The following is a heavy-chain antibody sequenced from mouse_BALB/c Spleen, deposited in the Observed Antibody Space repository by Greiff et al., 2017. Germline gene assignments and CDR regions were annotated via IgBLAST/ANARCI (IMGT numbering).Heavy chain of an antibody. CDR3: TKVYGNYYYYAMDY. Sequence: EVKLVESGTVLARPGASVKMSCKASGYSFTSYWMHWVKQRPGQGLEWIGAIYPGNSDTSYNQKFKGKAKLTAVTSASTAYMELSSLTNEDSAVYYCTKVYGNYYYYAMDYWGQGTSVTVSS. J-gene: IGHJ4*01. CDR2: IYPGNSDT. V-gene: IGHV1-5*01. D-gene: IGHD2-10*02. CDR1: GYSFTSYW.